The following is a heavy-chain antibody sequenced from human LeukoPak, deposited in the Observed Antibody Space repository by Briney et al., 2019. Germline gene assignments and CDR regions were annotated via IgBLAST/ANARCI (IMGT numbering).Heavy chain of an antibody. D-gene: IGHD1-1*01. CDR1: GYTFTDYP. V-gene: IGHV1-3*01. CDR3: ARDWNDAFDI. J-gene: IGHJ3*02. CDR2: INAGNGDT. Sequence: ASVKVSCKASGYTFTDYPMHWVRQAPGQGLEWMGWINAGNGDTKYSQKFQGRVTMTRDTSTSTVYMELSSLRSEDTAVYYCARDWNDAFDIWGQGTMVTVSS.